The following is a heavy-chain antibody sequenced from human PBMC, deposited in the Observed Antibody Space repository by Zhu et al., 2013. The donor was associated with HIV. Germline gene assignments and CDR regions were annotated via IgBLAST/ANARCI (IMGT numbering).Heavy chain of an antibody. CDR3: ATAPIRILGVAGPYYFDP. CDR1: GDTFTNYD. D-gene: IGHD6-19*01. CDR2: MNPNSSNT. V-gene: IGHV1-8*01. Sequence: QVQLVQSGAEVRKPGASVRVSCKTSGDTFTNYDINWVRQAPGQGLEWMGWMNPNSSNTGYAPKFRGRVSMTRNTSINTAYLDLTSLKSEDTAIYYCATAPIRILGVAGPYYFDPGARGPWSPSPQ. J-gene: IGHJ4*02.